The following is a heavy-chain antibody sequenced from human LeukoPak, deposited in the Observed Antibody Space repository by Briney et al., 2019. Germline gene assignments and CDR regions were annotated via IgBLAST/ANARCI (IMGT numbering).Heavy chain of an antibody. V-gene: IGHV4-55*08. CDR1: GITFRSATM. D-gene: IGHD6-25*01. CDR3: ARVLTAAGLDF. CDR2: IHNDGRT. J-gene: IGHJ4*02. Sequence: ESLRLSCAASGITFRSATMSWVRQPPGKGPEWIGNIHNDGRTASNPSLKSRVTLSLDTSTNQFSLKVNSVTAADTAFYFCARVLTAAGLDFWGQGVLVSISS.